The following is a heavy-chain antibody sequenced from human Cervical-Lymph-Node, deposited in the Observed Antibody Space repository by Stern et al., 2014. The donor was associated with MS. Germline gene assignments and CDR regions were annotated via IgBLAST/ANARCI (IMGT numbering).Heavy chain of an antibody. Sequence: QVQLQESGPGLVKPSETLSLTCNVSGGSISGYYWTWIRQSPGRGLEWLGSGFFSGTTKYNPSLKCRVAISVDTFKNQFSLKLKSVTAADTAVYYCARDASSHYYDSGSSFDYWGQGTLVTVSS. D-gene: IGHD3-10*01. CDR3: ARDASSHYYDSGSSFDY. CDR2: GFFSGTT. V-gene: IGHV4-59*13. CDR1: GGSISGYY. J-gene: IGHJ4*02.